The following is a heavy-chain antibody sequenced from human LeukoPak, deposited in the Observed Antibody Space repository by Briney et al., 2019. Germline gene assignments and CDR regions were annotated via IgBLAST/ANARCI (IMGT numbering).Heavy chain of an antibody. J-gene: IGHJ3*02. CDR2: ISDGGSGT. CDR1: GFTFSSYA. Sequence: GALRLSCAASGFTFSSYAMSWVRQAPGRGLEWVSSISDGGSGTYYADSVEGRFTISRDNSKNTLYLQMISLRAEDTAVYYCAKDPMRITMVRGVIVNDAFDIWGQGTMVTVSS. V-gene: IGHV3-23*01. D-gene: IGHD3-10*01. CDR3: AKDPMRITMVRGVIVNDAFDI.